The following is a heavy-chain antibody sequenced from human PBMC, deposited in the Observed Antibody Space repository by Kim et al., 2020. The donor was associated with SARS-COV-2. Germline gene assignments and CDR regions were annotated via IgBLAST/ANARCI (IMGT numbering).Heavy chain of an antibody. Sequence: PSLKSRVTISVDTSKNQFPLKLSSVTAAATAVYYCARASGVGATTILLGSWGQGTLVTVSS. D-gene: IGHD1-26*01. J-gene: IGHJ4*02. CDR3: ARASGVGATTILLGS. V-gene: IGHV4-31*02.